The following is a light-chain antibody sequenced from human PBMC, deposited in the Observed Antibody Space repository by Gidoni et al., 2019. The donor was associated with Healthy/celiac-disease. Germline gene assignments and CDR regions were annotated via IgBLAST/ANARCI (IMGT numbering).Light chain of an antibody. Sequence: YELTQPPSVSVSPGQTATITFSGDKLGDKSASWYQQKPGQSPVLVIYQDNKRPSGIPARDSGSHSGNTATLTISGTQAMDEADYYCQAWDSSAADVVFGGGTKLTVL. CDR2: QDN. CDR3: QAWDSSAADVV. CDR1: KLGDKS. J-gene: IGLJ2*01. V-gene: IGLV3-1*01.